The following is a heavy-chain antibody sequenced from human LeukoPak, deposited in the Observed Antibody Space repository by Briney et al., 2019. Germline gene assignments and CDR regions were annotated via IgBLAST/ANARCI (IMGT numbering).Heavy chain of an antibody. Sequence: GASVKVSCKASGYTFTSYGISWVRQAPGQWLEWMGWISAYNGNTNYAQKLQGRVTMTTDTSTSTAYMELRSLRSDDTAVYYCARDLARVGATRPSDYWGQGTLVTVSS. CDR2: ISAYNGNT. V-gene: IGHV1-18*01. J-gene: IGHJ4*02. D-gene: IGHD1-26*01. CDR1: GYTFTSYG. CDR3: ARDLARVGATRPSDY.